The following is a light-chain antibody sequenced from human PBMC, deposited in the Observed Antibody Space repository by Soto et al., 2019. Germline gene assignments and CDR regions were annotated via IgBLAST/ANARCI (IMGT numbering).Light chain of an antibody. V-gene: IGKV3-20*01. CDR3: QQYGSSPLT. J-gene: IGKJ4*01. Sequence: EIVLTQSPGTLSLSVGERVTLSCRASQSVSSYLAWYQQTPGQAPRLLIYDTSNRATGTPDRFSGSGSGKDFTLTISRLEPEEFTVYYCQQYGSSPLTFGGGTTVEIK. CDR1: QSVSSY. CDR2: DTS.